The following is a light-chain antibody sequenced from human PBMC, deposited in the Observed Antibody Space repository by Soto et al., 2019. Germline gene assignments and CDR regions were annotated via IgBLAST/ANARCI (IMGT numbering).Light chain of an antibody. CDR2: DAS. V-gene: IGKV3-11*01. Sequence: PGERATLSCRASRSVSSSLVWYQQKPGQAPRLLIYDASNRATGIPARFSGSGSGTDFTLTISSLEPEDFAVYYCHQRTNWPPEPFGQGRLPEV. CDR3: HQRTNWPPEP. J-gene: IGKJ5*01. CDR1: RSVSSS.